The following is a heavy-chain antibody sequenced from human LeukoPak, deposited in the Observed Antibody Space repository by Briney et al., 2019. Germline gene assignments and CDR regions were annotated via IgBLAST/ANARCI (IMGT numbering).Heavy chain of an antibody. Sequence: GGSLRLSCAASGFTFSSYGMHWVRQAPGKGLEWVAVISYDGSNKYYADSVKGRFTTSRDNSKNTLYLQMNSLRAEDTAVYYCAKDEGPVGPLGYCSSASCYEGCFDYWGQGTLVTVSS. D-gene: IGHD2-2*01. V-gene: IGHV3-30*18. CDR2: ISYDGSNK. CDR1: GFTFSSYG. J-gene: IGHJ4*02. CDR3: AKDEGPVGPLGYCSSASCYEGCFDY.